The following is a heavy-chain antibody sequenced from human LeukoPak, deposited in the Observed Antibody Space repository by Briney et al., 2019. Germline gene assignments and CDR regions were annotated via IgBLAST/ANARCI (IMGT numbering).Heavy chain of an antibody. Sequence: GASVKVSCKASGYTFTSYGISWVRQAPGQGLEWMGWISAYNGNTNYAQKLQGRVTMTTDTSTSTAYMELRSLRSDDTAVYYCARADIVVVPAAMSLTYYYYGMDVWGKGTTVTVSS. CDR1: GYTFTSYG. J-gene: IGHJ6*04. CDR3: ARADIVVVPAAMSLTYYYYGMDV. D-gene: IGHD2-2*01. V-gene: IGHV1-18*04. CDR2: ISAYNGNT.